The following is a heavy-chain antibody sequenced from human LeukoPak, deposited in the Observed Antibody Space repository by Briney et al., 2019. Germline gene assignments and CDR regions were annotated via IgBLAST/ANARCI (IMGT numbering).Heavy chain of an antibody. Sequence: GASVTVSCKASGYTFTGYYMHWVRQAPGQGLEWMGWINPNSGGTNYAQKFQGRVTMTRDTSISTAYMELSRLRSDDTAVYYCARGLSLGTLGMDVWGQGTTVTVSS. CDR1: GYTFTGYY. CDR3: ARGLSLGTLGMDV. V-gene: IGHV1-2*02. J-gene: IGHJ6*02. D-gene: IGHD3-16*01. CDR2: INPNSGGT.